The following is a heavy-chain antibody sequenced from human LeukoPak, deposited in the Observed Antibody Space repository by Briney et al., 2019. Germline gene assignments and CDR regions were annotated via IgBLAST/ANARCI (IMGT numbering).Heavy chain of an antibody. CDR2: INSDGTTT. V-gene: IGHV3-74*01. J-gene: IGHJ3*02. CDR1: GFSFSSHW. D-gene: IGHD6-13*01. CDR3: ARGRGGEQPTTSDAFDI. Sequence: VQPGGSLRLSCAASGFSFSSHWMHWVRRAPGKGLVWVSRINSDGTTTTYADSVQGRFTISRDNAKNTLFLQMNGLTAEDTAVFYCARGRGGEQPTTSDAFDIWGQGTMVTVSS.